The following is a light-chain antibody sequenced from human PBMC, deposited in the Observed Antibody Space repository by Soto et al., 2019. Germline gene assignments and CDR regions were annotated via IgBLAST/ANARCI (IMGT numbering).Light chain of an antibody. J-gene: IGKJ3*01. CDR1: QSVSSSY. V-gene: IGKV3-20*01. Sequence: EVGLTQSPGTLSLSAGERATLSCRASQSVSSSYLAWYQQKPGQAPRLLIYGASSSATGIPDRFSGSGSGTDFTITISRLEPEDFAVYYCQQYISSPFTFGPGTKVDIK. CDR3: QQYISSPFT. CDR2: GAS.